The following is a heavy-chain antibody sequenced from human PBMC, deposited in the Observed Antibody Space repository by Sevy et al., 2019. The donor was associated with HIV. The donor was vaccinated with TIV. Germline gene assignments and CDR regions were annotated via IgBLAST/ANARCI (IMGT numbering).Heavy chain of an antibody. Sequence: GGSLRLSCAASGFTFSDYYMRWIRQAPGKGLEWVSYISSSSSYTNYADSVKGRFTISRDNAKNSLYLQMNSLRAEDTAVYYCARVSSSWYDYYYYGMDVWGQGTTVTVSS. CDR1: GFTFSDYY. CDR3: ARVSSSWYDYYYYGMDV. CDR2: ISSSSSYT. V-gene: IGHV3-11*06. D-gene: IGHD6-13*01. J-gene: IGHJ6*02.